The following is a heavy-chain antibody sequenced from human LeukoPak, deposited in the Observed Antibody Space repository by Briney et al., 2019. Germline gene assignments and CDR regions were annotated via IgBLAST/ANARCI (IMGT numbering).Heavy chain of an antibody. Sequence: SETLSLTCAVYGGSFSGYYWSWIRQPPGKGLEWIGEINHSGSTNYNPSLKSRVTISVDTSKNQSSLKLSSVTAADTAVHYCASNVVPAAIPTYGMDVWGQGTTVTVSS. D-gene: IGHD2-2*01. CDR1: GGSFSGYY. CDR2: INHSGST. CDR3: ASNVVPAAIPTYGMDV. J-gene: IGHJ6*02. V-gene: IGHV4-34*01.